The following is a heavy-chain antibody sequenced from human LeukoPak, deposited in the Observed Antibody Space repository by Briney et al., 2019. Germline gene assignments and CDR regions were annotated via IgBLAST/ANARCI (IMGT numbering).Heavy chain of an antibody. D-gene: IGHD2-2*02. Sequence: GRSLRLSCAASGFTFSNYAMHWVRQAPGKGLEWVSIISYEGSEKYYADSVKGRLTISRDNSRNTLYLQMNSLRAEDTAVYYCAKAAILFGWFDPWGQGTLVTVSS. CDR1: GFTFSNYA. J-gene: IGHJ5*02. CDR2: ISYEGSEK. CDR3: AKAAILFGWFDP. V-gene: IGHV3-30*07.